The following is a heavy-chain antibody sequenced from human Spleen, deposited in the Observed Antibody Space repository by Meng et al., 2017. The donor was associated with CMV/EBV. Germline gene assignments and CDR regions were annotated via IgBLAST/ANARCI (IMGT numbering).Heavy chain of an antibody. Sequence: GESLKISCKASGYSFTTYWIGWLRQTPGKGLDWMGIIYPEDSDTRYNPSFQGQVTITADKSISTVYLQWSSLKASDTAIYYCARRTRDSSAWYVWFDPWGQGTLVTVSS. J-gene: IGHJ5*02. CDR1: GYSFTTYW. CDR3: ARRTRDSSAWYVWFDP. CDR2: IYPEDSDT. V-gene: IGHV5-51*01. D-gene: IGHD6-19*01.